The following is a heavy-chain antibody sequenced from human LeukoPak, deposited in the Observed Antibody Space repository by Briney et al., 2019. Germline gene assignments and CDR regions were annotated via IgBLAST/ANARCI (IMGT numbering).Heavy chain of an antibody. D-gene: IGHD3-10*01. CDR1: GGSISNYY. V-gene: IGHV4-59*08. CDR3: ASQNFYASGNWFDP. J-gene: IGHJ5*02. CDR2: ISYSGST. Sequence: PSETLPLTCTVSGGSISNYYWSWIRQPPGKGLERIGYISYSGSTNYNPSLKSRVTISGDTSKNQFSLKLSSVTAADTAVYYCASQNFYASGNWFDPWGQGTLVTVSS.